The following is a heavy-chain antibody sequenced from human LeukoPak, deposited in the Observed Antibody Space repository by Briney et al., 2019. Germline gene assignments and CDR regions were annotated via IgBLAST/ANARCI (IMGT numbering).Heavy chain of an antibody. CDR3: TTDIVVVPADHPEEKDY. CDR2: IKSKTDGGTT. V-gene: IGHV3-15*01. J-gene: IGHJ4*02. CDR1: GFTFSNAW. Sequence: PGGSLRLSCAASGFTFSNAWMSWVRQAPGKGLEWVGRIKSKTDGGTTDYAAPVKGRFTISRDDSKNTLYLQMNSLKTEDTAVYYCTTDIVVVPADHPEEKDYWGQRTLVTVSS. D-gene: IGHD2-2*01.